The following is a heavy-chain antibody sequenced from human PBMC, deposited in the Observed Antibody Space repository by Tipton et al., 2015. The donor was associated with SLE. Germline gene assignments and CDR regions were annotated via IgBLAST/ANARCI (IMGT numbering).Heavy chain of an antibody. CDR2: IYYSGST. D-gene: IGHD6-19*01. CDR1: GGSISSYY. V-gene: IGHV4-59*01. CDR3: AGDVGAGSWGV. J-gene: IGHJ6*04. Sequence: ILSLTCTVSGGSISSYYWSWIRQPPGKGLEWIGYIYYSGSTNYNPSLKSRVTISVDTSKNQFSLKLSSVTAADRAVYYFAGDVGAGSWGVWGIGTTVTVSP.